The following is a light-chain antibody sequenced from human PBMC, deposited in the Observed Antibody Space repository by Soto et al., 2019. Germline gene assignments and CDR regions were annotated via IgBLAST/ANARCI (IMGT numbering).Light chain of an antibody. CDR3: SSYTTSSTRV. J-gene: IGLJ1*01. CDR2: EVS. Sequence: QSALTQPASVSGSPGQSIAISCTGTSSDVGAYDFVSWYQQHPDKAPKLMIYEVSHRPSGVSYRFSGSKSVNTATLTISGLQAEDEADYYCSSYTTSSTRVFGTGTKV. V-gene: IGLV2-14*03. CDR1: SSDVGAYDF.